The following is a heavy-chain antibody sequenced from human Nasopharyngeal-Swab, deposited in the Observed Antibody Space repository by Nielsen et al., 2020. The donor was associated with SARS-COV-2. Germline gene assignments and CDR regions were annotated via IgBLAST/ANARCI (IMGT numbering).Heavy chain of an antibody. V-gene: IGHV3-33*01. CDR3: AREFRRYSSSWPFDY. CDR2: IWYDGSNK. CDR1: GFTFSSYG. Sequence: GESLTISCAASGFTFSSYGMHWVRQAPGKGLEWVAVIWYDGSNKYYADSVKGRFTISRDNSKNTLYLQMNSLRAEDTAVYYCAREFRRYSSSWPFDYWGQGTLVTVSS. D-gene: IGHD6-13*01. J-gene: IGHJ4*02.